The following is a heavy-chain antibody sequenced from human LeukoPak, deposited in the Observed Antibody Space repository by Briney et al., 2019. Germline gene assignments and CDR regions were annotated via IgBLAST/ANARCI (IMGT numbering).Heavy chain of an antibody. Sequence: SETLSLTCAVYGGSFSGYYWRWIRQPPGKGLEWIGEINHSGSTNYNPSLKSRVTISVDTSKHQVSLKLSSVTAADTAVYYCARGRGGSGYYYYYMDVWGKGTTVTVSS. V-gene: IGHV4-34*01. CDR1: GGSFSGYY. D-gene: IGHD3-10*01. CDR3: ARGRGGSGYYYYYMDV. J-gene: IGHJ6*03. CDR2: INHSGST.